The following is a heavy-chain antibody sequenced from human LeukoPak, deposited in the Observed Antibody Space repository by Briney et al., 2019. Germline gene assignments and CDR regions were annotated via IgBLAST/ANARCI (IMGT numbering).Heavy chain of an antibody. D-gene: IGHD3-22*01. J-gene: IGHJ4*02. CDR2: INPNSGGT. Sequence: AASVKVSCKTSGYTFIGYYMHWVRQAPGQGLEWMGWINPNSGGTNYAQKFQGRVTMTRDTSISTAYMELSRLRSDDTAVYYCARDHSGYYSPIDYWGQGTLVTVSS. CDR1: GYTFIGYY. CDR3: ARDHSGYYSPIDY. V-gene: IGHV1-2*02.